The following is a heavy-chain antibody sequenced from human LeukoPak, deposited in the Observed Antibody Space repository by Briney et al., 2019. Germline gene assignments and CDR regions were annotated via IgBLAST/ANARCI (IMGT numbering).Heavy chain of an antibody. CDR1: GYSFTSYW. V-gene: IGHV5-51*01. Sequence: HGESLKISCKGSGYSFTSYWVAWVRQMPGKGLEWMGIIYPGDSNPRYSPSFQGQVTMSADKSITTAYLQWSSLKASDTAMYYSARHDSTVTSFDFWGQGTLVTVSS. CDR2: IYPGDSNP. D-gene: IGHD4-17*01. J-gene: IGHJ4*02. CDR3: ARHDSTVTSFDF.